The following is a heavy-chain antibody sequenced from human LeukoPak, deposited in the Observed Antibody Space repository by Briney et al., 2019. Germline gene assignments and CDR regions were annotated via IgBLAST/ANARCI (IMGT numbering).Heavy chain of an antibody. CDR3: ARQGDYYDSSGYL. J-gene: IGHJ5*02. Sequence: SETLSLTCTVSGGSISSDNYYWSWIRQPPGTGLEWIGYIYYSGSTNYNPSLKSRVTISVDTSKNQFSLKLSSVTAADTAVYYCARQGDYYDSSGYLWGQGTLVTVSS. CDR2: IYYSGST. V-gene: IGHV4-61*01. CDR1: GGSISSDNYY. D-gene: IGHD3-22*01.